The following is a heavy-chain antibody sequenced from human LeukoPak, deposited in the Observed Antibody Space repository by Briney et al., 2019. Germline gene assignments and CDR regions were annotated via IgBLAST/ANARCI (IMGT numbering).Heavy chain of an antibody. Sequence: SETLSLTCTVSGGSISSYYLSWIRQPPGKGLEWIGYIYYSGSTNYNPSLKSRVTISVDTSKNQFSLKLSSVTAADTAVYYCAREGRGSSWYHSYYYYGMDVWGQGTTVTVSS. CDR3: AREGRGSSWYHSYYYYGMDV. CDR1: GGSISSYY. CDR2: IYYSGST. V-gene: IGHV4-59*01. J-gene: IGHJ6*02. D-gene: IGHD6-13*01.